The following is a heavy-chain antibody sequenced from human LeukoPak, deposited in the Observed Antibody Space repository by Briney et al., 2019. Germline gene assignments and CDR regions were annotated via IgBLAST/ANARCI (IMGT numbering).Heavy chain of an antibody. Sequence: SETLSLTRAVYGGSFSGYYWSWIRQPPGKGLEWVGEINHSGSTNYNPSLKSRVTISVDTSKNQFSLKLSSVTAADTAVYYCARHDPIYSSGWYWDYYDSSGYFDYWGQGTLVTVSS. J-gene: IGHJ4*02. CDR1: GGSFSGYY. CDR2: INHSGST. D-gene: IGHD3-22*01. V-gene: IGHV4-34*01. CDR3: ARHDPIYSSGWYWDYYDSSGYFDY.